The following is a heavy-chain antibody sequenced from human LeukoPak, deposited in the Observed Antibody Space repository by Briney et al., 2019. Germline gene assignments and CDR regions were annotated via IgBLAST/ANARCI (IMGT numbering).Heavy chain of an antibody. CDR3: ARWSSGWFNY. CDR2: IYQSGST. J-gene: IGHJ4*02. CDR1: GGSIRSGGYY. D-gene: IGHD6-19*01. V-gene: IGHV4-30-2*01. Sequence: SSETLSLTCTVSGGSIRSGGYYWSWIRQPPGKGLEWIGYIYQSGSTYYNPSLKSRVTISVDRSKNQFSLRLNSVTAADTAVYYCARWSSGWFNYWGQGTLVTVSS.